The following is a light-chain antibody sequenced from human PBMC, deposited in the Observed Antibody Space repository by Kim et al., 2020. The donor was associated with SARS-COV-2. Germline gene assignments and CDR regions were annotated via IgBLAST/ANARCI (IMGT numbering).Light chain of an antibody. CDR1: QSVLYSSNNKNY. CDR2: WAS. J-gene: IGKJ1*01. V-gene: IGKV4-1*01. CDR3: QQYYTTPWT. Sequence: DIVMTQSPDSLAVSLGESVTINCKSSQSVLYSSNNKNYLAWYQLRPGQPPKLLIYWASTRESGVPNRFSGSGSGTDFTLTISTLQAEDVAVYYCQQYYTTPWTFGQGTKVDIK.